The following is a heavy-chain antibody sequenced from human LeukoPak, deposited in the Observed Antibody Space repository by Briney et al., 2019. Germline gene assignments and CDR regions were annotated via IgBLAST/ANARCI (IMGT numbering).Heavy chain of an antibody. Sequence: TGGSLRLSCAASGFTFSGYSMNWVRQAPGKGLEWVSSISSSSSYIYYADSAKGRFTISRDNAKNSLYLQMNSLRAEDTAVYYCARRSSGHWFDPWGQGTLVTVSS. V-gene: IGHV3-21*01. J-gene: IGHJ5*02. CDR3: ARRSSGHWFDP. CDR1: GFTFSGYS. D-gene: IGHD3-10*01. CDR2: ISSSSSYI.